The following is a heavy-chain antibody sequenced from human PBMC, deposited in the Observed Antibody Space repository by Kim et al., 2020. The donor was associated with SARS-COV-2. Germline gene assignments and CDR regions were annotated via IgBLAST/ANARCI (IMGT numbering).Heavy chain of an antibody. Sequence: GGSLRLSCTASGFTFGDYAMSWVRQAPGKGLEWVGFIRSKAYGGTTEYAASVKGRFTISRDDSKSIAYLQMNSLKTEDTAVYYCTRTPYDFWSGYYYYYYGMDVWGQGTTVTVSS. J-gene: IGHJ6*02. CDR3: TRTPYDFWSGYYYYYYGMDV. V-gene: IGHV3-49*04. CDR2: IRSKAYGGTT. CDR1: GFTFGDYA. D-gene: IGHD3-3*01.